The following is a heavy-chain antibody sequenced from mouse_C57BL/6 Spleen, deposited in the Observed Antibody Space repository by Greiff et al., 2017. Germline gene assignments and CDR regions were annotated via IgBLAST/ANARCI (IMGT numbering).Heavy chain of an antibody. J-gene: IGHJ3*01. Sequence: QVHVQQPGAELVKPGASVKLSCKASGYTFTSYWMQWVKQRPGQGLEWIGEIDPSDSYTNYNQQFKGKATLTVATSSSTAYMQLSCLTSEDYAVYNCAKTAQATGGFAYWGQGTLVTVSA. CDR1: GYTFTSYW. CDR3: AKTAQATGGFAY. D-gene: IGHD3-2*02. V-gene: IGHV1-50*01. CDR2: IDPSDSYT.